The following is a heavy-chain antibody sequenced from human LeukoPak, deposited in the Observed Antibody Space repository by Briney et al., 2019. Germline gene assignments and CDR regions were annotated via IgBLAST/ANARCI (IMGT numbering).Heavy chain of an antibody. J-gene: IGHJ4*02. CDR2: IIPIFGTA. CDR1: GGTFSSYA. Sequence: SVKVSCTAYGGTFSSYAISWERQAPGHVLEWVGGIIPIFGTANYAQKFQGRVTITADESTSTAYMELSSLRSEDTAVYYCSKGSTCGGDCYYFDYWGQGTLVTVSS. D-gene: IGHD2-21*02. V-gene: IGHV1-69*13. CDR3: SKGSTCGGDCYYFDY.